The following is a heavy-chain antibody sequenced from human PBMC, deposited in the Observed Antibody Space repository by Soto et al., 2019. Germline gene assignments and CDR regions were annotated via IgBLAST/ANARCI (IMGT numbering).Heavy chain of an antibody. CDR1: GFTFSSYA. D-gene: IGHD2-15*01. CDR3: ARRTPFGYGMAV. V-gene: IGHV3-64*01. CDR2: ITSNGGNT. Sequence: EVQLVESGGGLVQPGGSLRLSCAASGFTFSSYAMHWVRQAPGMGLEYVSDITSNGGNTDYASSVKGRFTISRDNSNNTRYLQMGSLRAEDMAVYYCARRTPFGYGMAVWGQGTTVTVSS. J-gene: IGHJ6*02.